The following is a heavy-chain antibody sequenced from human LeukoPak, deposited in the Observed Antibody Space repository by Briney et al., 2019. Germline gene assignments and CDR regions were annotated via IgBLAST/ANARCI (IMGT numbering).Heavy chain of an antibody. J-gene: IGHJ4*02. Sequence: ASVKVSCKASGYTFTSYDINWVRQATGQGLEWMGWMNPNSGNTGYAQKFQGRVTMTRNTSMSTAYMELSSLRSEDTAVYYCARAWGEVPVRNHRYLASYKEWEDYWGQGTLVTVSS. V-gene: IGHV1-8*01. D-gene: IGHD2-2*01. CDR3: ARAWGEVPVRNHRYLASYKEWEDY. CDR2: MNPNSGNT. CDR1: GYTFTSYD.